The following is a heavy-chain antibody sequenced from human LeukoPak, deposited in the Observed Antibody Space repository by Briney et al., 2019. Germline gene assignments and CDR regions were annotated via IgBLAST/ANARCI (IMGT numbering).Heavy chain of an antibody. V-gene: IGHV4-34*01. Sequence: PSETLSLTCAVYGGSFSGYYWSWIRQPPGKGLEWIGEINHSGSTNYNPSLKSRVTISVDTSKNQFSLKLSSVTAADTAVYYCARSWYDLVGASDIWGQGTMVTVSS. J-gene: IGHJ3*02. CDR3: ARSWYDLVGASDI. D-gene: IGHD6-13*01. CDR1: GGSFSGYY. CDR2: INHSGST.